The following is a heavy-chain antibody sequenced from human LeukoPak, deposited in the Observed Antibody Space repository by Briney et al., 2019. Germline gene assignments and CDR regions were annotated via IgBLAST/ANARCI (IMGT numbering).Heavy chain of an antibody. CDR2: IYHSGTT. CDR3: ARTDYFDSSGYKYYFDY. V-gene: IGHV4-38-2*02. D-gene: IGHD3-22*01. Sequence: SETLSLTCTVSGYSISSGYYWGWIRQSPGKGLELIGSIYHSGTTYYNPSLKSRVTISVDTSKNQFSLKLSSVTAADTAVYYCARTDYFDSSGYKYYFDYWGPGTLVTVSS. CDR1: GYSISSGYY. J-gene: IGHJ4*02.